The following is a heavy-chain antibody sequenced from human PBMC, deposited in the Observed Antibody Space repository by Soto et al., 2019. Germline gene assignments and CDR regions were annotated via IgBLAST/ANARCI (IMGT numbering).Heavy chain of an antibody. CDR3: ARVGGFGATTIDY. Sequence: SETLSLTCTVSGGSISSADYSWSWIRQPPGKGLEWIGYIYYSGSTYYNPSLKSRVTISVDTSKNQFSLKLSSVTAADTAVYYCARVGGFGATTIDYWGQGTLVTVSS. D-gene: IGHD3-10*01. V-gene: IGHV4-30-4*01. J-gene: IGHJ4*02. CDR2: IYYSGST. CDR1: GGSISSADYS.